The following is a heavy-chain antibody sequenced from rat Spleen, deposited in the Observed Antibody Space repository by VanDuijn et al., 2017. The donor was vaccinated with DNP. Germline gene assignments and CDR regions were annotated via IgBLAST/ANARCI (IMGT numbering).Heavy chain of an antibody. J-gene: IGHJ4*01. V-gene: IGHV5-20*01. CDR3: ATSTGISLYAMDA. CDR1: GFTFSDYY. Sequence: EVQLVESGGGLVQPGRSLKLSCAASGFTFSDYYMAWVRQAPTKGLEWVAYISYDGGSTYYGDSVKGRFTGSRDDAKTTLYLQMNSLRSEDTATYYCATSTGISLYAMDAWGQGTSVTVSS. D-gene: IGHD1-9*01. CDR2: ISYDGGST.